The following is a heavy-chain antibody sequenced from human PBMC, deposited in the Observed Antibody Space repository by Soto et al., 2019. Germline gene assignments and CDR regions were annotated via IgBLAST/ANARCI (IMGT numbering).Heavy chain of an antibody. D-gene: IGHD2-2*02. Sequence: AGGSLRLSCAASGFTFSSYGMHWVRQAPGKGLEWVAVILFDGSNKYYADSVKGRFTISRDNSKNTLYLQMNSLRAEDTAVYYCARDYHKTYGPIPHDYYYGMDVWGQGTTVTVSS. CDR3: ARDYHKTYGPIPHDYYYGMDV. J-gene: IGHJ6*02. CDR2: ILFDGSNK. CDR1: GFTFSSYG. V-gene: IGHV3-33*01.